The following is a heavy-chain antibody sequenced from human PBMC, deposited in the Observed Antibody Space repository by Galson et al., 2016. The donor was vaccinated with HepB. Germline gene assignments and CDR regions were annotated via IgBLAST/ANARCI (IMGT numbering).Heavy chain of an antibody. Sequence: SLRLSCAASGLTVSSTHMTWVRQAPGKGLEWVPVIYPGDRIYYADSVARRFTVSRDSSKNTLYLQMNSLRNDDAAVYYCAAGDCSSGVCYNHPDYWGQGTLVTVSS. CDR3: AAGDCSSGVCYNHPDY. J-gene: IGHJ4*02. V-gene: IGHV3-53*01. CDR2: IYPGDRI. D-gene: IGHD2-8*01. CDR1: GLTVSSTH.